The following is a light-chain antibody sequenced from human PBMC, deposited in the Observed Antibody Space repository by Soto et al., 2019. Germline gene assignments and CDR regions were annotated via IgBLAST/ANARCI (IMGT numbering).Light chain of an antibody. J-gene: IGLJ1*01. CDR2: DVS. Sequence: QSVLTQPASVSGSPGQSITISCSGTSSDVGGYNYVSWYQQHPGKAPRVMIYDVSNRPSGVSDRFSGSKSGNTATLTISGLQAEDEADYYCSSYTGDNTYVFASGTKVTVL. V-gene: IGLV2-14*03. CDR1: SSDVGGYNY. CDR3: SSYTGDNTYV.